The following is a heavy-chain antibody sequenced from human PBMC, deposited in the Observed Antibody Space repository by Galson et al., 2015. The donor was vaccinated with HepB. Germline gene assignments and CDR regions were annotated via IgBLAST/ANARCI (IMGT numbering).Heavy chain of an antibody. CDR2: IYYSGST. V-gene: IGHV4-59*01. CDR3: ARVRADIVVVVAATRWYFDL. CDR1: Y. Sequence: YWTWIRQPPGKGLEWIGYIYYSGSTNYNPSLKSRVTISVDTSKNQFSLKLSSVTAADTAVYYCARVRADIVVVVAATRWYFDLWGRGTLVTVSS. D-gene: IGHD2-15*01. J-gene: IGHJ2*01.